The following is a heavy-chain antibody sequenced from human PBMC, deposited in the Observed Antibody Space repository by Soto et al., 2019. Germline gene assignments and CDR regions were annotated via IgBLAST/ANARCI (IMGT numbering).Heavy chain of an antibody. CDR1: EGTFSSYA. J-gene: IGHJ6*02. CDR2: IIPIFGTA. V-gene: IGHV1-69*13. D-gene: IGHD2-15*01. Sequence: ASVKVSCKASEGTFSSYAISWVRQAPGQGLERMGGIIPIFGTANYAQKFQGRVTITADESTSTAYMELSSLRSEDTAVYYCARDWGCSGGSCPAYYYYYYGMDVWGQGTTVTVSS. CDR3: ARDWGCSGGSCPAYYYYYYGMDV.